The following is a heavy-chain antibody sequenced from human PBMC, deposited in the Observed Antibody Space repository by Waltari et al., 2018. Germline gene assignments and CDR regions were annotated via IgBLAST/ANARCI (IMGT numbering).Heavy chain of an antibody. CDR1: GLTFSSYG. CDR3: ARGSGYYGMDV. J-gene: IGHJ6*02. V-gene: IGHV3-33*01. CDR2: IWYDGSNK. Sequence: QVQLVESGGGGVKPGSSLRLSCAASGLTFSSYGMHGVRQAPGKGLEWVAVIWYDGSNKYYADSVKGRFTISRDNSKNTLYLQMNSLRAEDTAVYYCARGSGYYGMDVWGQGTTVTVSS.